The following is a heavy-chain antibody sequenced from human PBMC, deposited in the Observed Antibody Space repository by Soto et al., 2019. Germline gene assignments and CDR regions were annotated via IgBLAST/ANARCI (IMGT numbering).Heavy chain of an antibody. Sequence: PGGSLRLSCAACGFTFNNYSISWVRQAPGKGLEWVSAISSSGYSTYYADSVKGRFTIYRENSKNTVYLQMNNLRPEDTPVYYCAKGSVVVDAKFDSWGQRTLVALSS. CDR2: ISSSGYST. D-gene: IGHD2-21*01. V-gene: IGHV3-23*01. CDR1: GFTFNNYS. J-gene: IGHJ4*02. CDR3: AKGSVVVDAKFDS.